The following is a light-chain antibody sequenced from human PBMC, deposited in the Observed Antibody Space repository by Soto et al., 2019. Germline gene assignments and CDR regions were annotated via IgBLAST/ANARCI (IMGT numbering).Light chain of an antibody. CDR2: GNS. J-gene: IGLJ2*01. CDR3: QSYDSSLSGLV. V-gene: IGLV1-40*01. Sequence: QSVLTQPPSVSGAARQRVTSSCTGSSSKSGAGYDVHWYQQIPGTAPKLIIYGNSNRPSGVPDRFSGSKSRTSASLAITGLQAEDEADYYCQSYDSSLSGLVFGGGTQLTVL. CDR1: SSKSGAGYD.